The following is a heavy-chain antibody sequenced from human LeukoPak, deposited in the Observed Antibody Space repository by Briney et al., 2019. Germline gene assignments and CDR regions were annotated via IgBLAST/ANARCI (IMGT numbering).Heavy chain of an antibody. D-gene: IGHD1-26*01. J-gene: IGHJ3*01. CDR1: GDSIPGGAYC. V-gene: IGHV4-31*03. CDR3: ASVGTTTHAFDF. Sequence: SQTLSLTCTVSGDSIPGGAYCLSWIRQHPGKGLEWLGHIYDSGSTYYNPSLMSRVTISVDTSKNQLSLKLRFVTAADTAVYYCASVGTTTHAFDFWGQGTMVTVSS. CDR2: IYDSGST.